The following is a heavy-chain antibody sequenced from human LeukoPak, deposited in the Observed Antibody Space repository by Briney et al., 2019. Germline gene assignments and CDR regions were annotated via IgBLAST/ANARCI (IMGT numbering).Heavy chain of an antibody. Sequence: SETLSLTCTVSGGSISSNNWWSWVRQPPGKGLEWIGEIYHSGNSNYNPSLKSRVTISVDKSKNQFSLKLSSVTAADTAVYYCARDVGARLPGYWGQGTLVTVSS. CDR2: IYHSGNS. CDR1: GGSISSNNW. CDR3: ARDVGARLPGY. V-gene: IGHV4-4*02. J-gene: IGHJ4*02. D-gene: IGHD6-6*01.